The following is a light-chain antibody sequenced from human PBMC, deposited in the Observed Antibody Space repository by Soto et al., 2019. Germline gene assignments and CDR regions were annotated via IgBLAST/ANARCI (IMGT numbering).Light chain of an antibody. CDR1: QSVSSSY. V-gene: IGKV3-20*01. CDR3: QQYGSAPWT. J-gene: IGKJ1*01. Sequence: EIELTQSPGTLSLSPGERATLSCRASQSVSSSYLAWYQQKPGQAPRLLIYGASIRSTGIPDRFSGSGSGTDFTLTISRLEPEDFAMYYCQQYGSAPWTFGQGTKVEIK. CDR2: GAS.